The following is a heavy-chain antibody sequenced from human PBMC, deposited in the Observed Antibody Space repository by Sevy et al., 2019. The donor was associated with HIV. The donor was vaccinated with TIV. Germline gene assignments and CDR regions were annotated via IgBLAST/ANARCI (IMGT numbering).Heavy chain of an antibody. D-gene: IGHD5-12*01. V-gene: IGHV4-59*12. CDR3: ARAPPVRSGDDSLNWLDP. CDR2: IYYTGST. CDR1: GGSISAYY. Sequence: SETLSLTCTVSGGSISAYYWSWLRQPPGKGLEYIRDIYYTGSTYYNPSLKSRVTISVDTSKNQFSLNLRSVTAVDTAVYYCARAPPVRSGDDSLNWLDPWGQGILVTVSS. J-gene: IGHJ5*02.